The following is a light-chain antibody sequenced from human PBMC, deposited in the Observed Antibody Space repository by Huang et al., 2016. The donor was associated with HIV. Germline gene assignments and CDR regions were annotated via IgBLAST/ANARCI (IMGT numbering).Light chain of an antibody. Sequence: ENLMTQSPSTLSVSPGESATLSCRASQSVLKNLPWYQQKPGQAPKLLIYGASTRAAGIPARFSGSGSGTDFTLTISSLQSEDFAVYYCQQYNTSPRTFGQGTKVEV. CDR1: QSVLKN. CDR3: QQYNTSPRT. V-gene: IGKV3-15*01. J-gene: IGKJ1*01. CDR2: GAS.